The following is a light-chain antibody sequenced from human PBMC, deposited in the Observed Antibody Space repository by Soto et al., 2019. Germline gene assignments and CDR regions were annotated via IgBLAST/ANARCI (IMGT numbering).Light chain of an antibody. Sequence: QSVLTQPRSVSGSPGQSVTISCSGTSSDVGGYEYVSWYQQHPGKAPRLLISEGSKRPSGVSSRFSGSKSGTTASLTISGLQDEDEADYYCCSKVGSSTYVFGTGTKVTVL. CDR2: EGS. CDR3: CSKVGSSTYV. J-gene: IGLJ1*01. CDR1: SSDVGGYEY. V-gene: IGLV2-23*01.